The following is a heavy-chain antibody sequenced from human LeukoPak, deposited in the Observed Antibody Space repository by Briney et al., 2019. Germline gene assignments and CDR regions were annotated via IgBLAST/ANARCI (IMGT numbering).Heavy chain of an antibody. Sequence: ASVEVSRKASGGTFSTYTINWVRQAPGQGLEWMGGIIPIFGTANYAQKFQGRVTITADKSTSTVYMELSSLRSEDTAVYYCARDAGTTFYYGMDVWGKGTTVTVSS. J-gene: IGHJ6*04. D-gene: IGHD1-1*01. CDR1: GGTFSTYT. V-gene: IGHV1-69*06. CDR3: ARDAGTTFYYGMDV. CDR2: IIPIFGTA.